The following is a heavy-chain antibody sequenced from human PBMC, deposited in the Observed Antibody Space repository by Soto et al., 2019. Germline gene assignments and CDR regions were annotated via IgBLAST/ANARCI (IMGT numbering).Heavy chain of an antibody. CDR1: GFTFSNYA. CDR3: AKDLVAAAAS. CDR2: ISESGGST. V-gene: IGHV3-23*01. Sequence: DGQLLESGGGLGQSGGSLRLSRVGSGFTFSNYAMSWVRQAPGKGLEWVSGISESGGSTNYADSVRGRFAISRDNSKNTVYLQMNSLRAEDTAVYYCAKDLVAAAASWGQGTLVTVSS. D-gene: IGHD6-13*01. J-gene: IGHJ5*02.